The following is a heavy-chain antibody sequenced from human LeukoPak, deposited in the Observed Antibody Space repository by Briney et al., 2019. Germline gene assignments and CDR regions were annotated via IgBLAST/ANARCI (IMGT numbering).Heavy chain of an antibody. J-gene: IGHJ4*02. V-gene: IGHV3-23*01. Sequence: GGSLRLSCVASGFTFRNYAISWVRQAPGKGLEWVSSISGSGGSTHYADSVKGRFTISRDKTKNTLYMQMNSLRAEDTAVYYCAKSAYYDASGYYREYYFDYWGQGTLVTVSS. CDR1: GFTFRNYA. CDR2: ISGSGGST. D-gene: IGHD3-22*01. CDR3: AKSAYYDASGYYREYYFDY.